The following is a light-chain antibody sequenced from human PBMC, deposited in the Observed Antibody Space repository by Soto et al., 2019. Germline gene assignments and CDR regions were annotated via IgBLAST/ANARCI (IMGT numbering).Light chain of an antibody. J-gene: IGKJ4*01. Sequence: DTPMTQSPSSVPASVGDRVAITCRASQGVRNSLAWYQQKPGTAPKLLIYAASTLESRVPSRFSGSGSGTEFTLTIASLQPEDFATYYCQQASTFPFTFGGGTKVDIK. CDR2: AAS. CDR3: QQASTFPFT. CDR1: QGVRNS. V-gene: IGKV1-12*02.